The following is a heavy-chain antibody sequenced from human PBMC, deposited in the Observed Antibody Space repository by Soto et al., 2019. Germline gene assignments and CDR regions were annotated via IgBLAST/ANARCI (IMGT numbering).Heavy chain of an antibody. J-gene: IGHJ4*02. CDR3: ARLPKGEWRSHLDY. CDR2: IKLDGSDE. Sequence: EVQVVESGGGLVQPGGSLRLSCTASGFSFTDHWMSWVRQAPGKGLEWVANIKLDGSDEYYVDSVKGRFTISRDDAKNSRSLQMNRLRVEDTAVYYCARLPKGEWRSHLDYWGQGSLVTVSS. V-gene: IGHV3-7*01. CDR1: GFSFTDHW. D-gene: IGHD3-16*01.